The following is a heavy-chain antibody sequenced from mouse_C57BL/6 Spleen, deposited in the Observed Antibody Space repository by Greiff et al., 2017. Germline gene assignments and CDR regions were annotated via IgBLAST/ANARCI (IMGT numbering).Heavy chain of an antibody. D-gene: IGHD4-1*01. CDR3: TREDLTGSYYFDY. CDR2: IYPGNSDP. Sequence: VQLKQSGTVLARPGASVKMSCKTSGYTFTSYWMHWVKQRPGQGLEWIGAIYPGNSDPSYNQKFKGKAKLTAVTSASTAYMERSSLTNEDTAVYYCTREDLTGSYYFDYGGQGTTLTVSS. CDR1: GYTFTSYW. V-gene: IGHV1-5*01. J-gene: IGHJ2*01.